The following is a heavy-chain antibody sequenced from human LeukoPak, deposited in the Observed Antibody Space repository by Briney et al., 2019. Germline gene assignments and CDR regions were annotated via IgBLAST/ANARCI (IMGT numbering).Heavy chain of an antibody. J-gene: IGHJ4*02. Sequence: ASVKVSCKASGYTFTSYDINWVRQATGQGLEWMGWMNPKSGNTGYAQKFQGRVTMTRSTSISTAYMELSTLISEDTAVYYCARVTVAIYYWGQGTLVTVSS. CDR1: GYTFTSYD. D-gene: IGHD6-19*01. CDR3: ARVTVAIYY. CDR2: MNPKSGNT. V-gene: IGHV1-8*01.